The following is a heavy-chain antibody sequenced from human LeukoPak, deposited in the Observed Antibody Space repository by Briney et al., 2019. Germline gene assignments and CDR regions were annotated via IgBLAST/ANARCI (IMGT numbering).Heavy chain of an antibody. CDR2: IKQDGSEK. V-gene: IGHV3-7*01. J-gene: IGHJ5*02. CDR3: ARDWESYSSSSYWFDP. D-gene: IGHD6-6*01. Sequence: PGGSLRLSCAASGFTFSNYWMSWVRQAPGKGLEWVANIKQDGSEKYYVDSVKGRFTISRDNAKNSLYLQMNSLRAEDTAVYYCARDWESYSSSSYWFDPWGQGTLVTVSS. CDR1: GFTFSNYW.